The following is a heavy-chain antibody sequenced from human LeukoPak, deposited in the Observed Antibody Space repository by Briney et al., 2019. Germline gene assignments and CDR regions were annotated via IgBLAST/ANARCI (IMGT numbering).Heavy chain of an antibody. Sequence: GGSLRLSCAASGLTFTTYWMHWVRQAPGKGLVWVSRIQSDGSATGYAASVKGRFTISRDNARNTLYPQMNSLRAEDTAVYYCARELDAYDGMDVWGQGTTVTVSS. J-gene: IGHJ6*02. CDR3: ARELDAYDGMDV. CDR2: IQSDGSAT. V-gene: IGHV3-74*01. CDR1: GLTFTTYW. D-gene: IGHD2-8*01.